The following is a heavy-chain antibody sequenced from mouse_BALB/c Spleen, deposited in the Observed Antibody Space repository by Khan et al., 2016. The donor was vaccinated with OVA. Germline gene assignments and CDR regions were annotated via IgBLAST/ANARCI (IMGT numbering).Heavy chain of an antibody. Sequence: VKLEESGPGLVAPSQSLSITCTVSGFSLTDYNVNWVRQPPGKGLEWLGVMWGDGSTDYNSALKSRLSISKDNSKSQVFLKMNSLQTEATARYYCARDRNYSHRGFAYWGQGTLVTVSA. CDR3: ARDRNYSHRGFAY. V-gene: IGHV2-6-7*01. CDR2: MWGDGST. CDR1: GFSLTDYN. D-gene: IGHD2-12*01. J-gene: IGHJ3*01.